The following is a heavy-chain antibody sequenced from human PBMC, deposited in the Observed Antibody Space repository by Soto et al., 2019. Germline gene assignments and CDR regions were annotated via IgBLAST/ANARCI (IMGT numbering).Heavy chain of an antibody. CDR3: TRDRSSFMRGRIRGPYGGLDV. CDR1: RFAFSSYS. V-gene: IGHV3-21*01. J-gene: IGHJ6*02. CDR2: INSVASYV. D-gene: IGHD3-10*01. Sequence: QLVESGGGLVKPGGSLRVSCAASRFAFSSYSMHWVRQAPMKGLEWVASINSVASYVYYADSVEGRFTISRDNAKNSVSLQMNSLRAEDTPVYYCTRDRSSFMRGRIRGPYGGLDVWGQGTTVLVS.